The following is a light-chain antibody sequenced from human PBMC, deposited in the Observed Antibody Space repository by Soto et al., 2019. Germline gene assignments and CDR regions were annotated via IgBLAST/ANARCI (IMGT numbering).Light chain of an antibody. J-gene: IGKJ3*01. CDR3: QPYGPSRVT. CDR1: QSINNN. Sequence: EVVLTQSPGTLSLSPGERATLSCRASQSINNNLAWYQHKSGQAPRLLIYSASSRAAGVPDRFSGSRSRTDVTLAITRLAPEACAVYYWQPYGPSRVTFGRGTKVYIK. CDR2: SAS. V-gene: IGKV3-20*01.